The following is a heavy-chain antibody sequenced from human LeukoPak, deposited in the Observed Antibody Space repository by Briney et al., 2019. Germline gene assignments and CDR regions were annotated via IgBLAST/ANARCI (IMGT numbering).Heavy chain of an antibody. CDR3: ARMGVVDAFDI. J-gene: IGHJ3*02. CDR2: IKQDGSEK. Sequence: GGSLRLSCAASGFTFSSYWMSWVRQAPGKGLEWVAHIKQDGSEKYYVDSVKGRFTISRDNAKNSLYLQMNSLRAEDTAVYYCARMGVVDAFDIWGQGTMVTVSS. CDR1: GFTFSSYW. V-gene: IGHV3-7*01. D-gene: IGHD3-3*01.